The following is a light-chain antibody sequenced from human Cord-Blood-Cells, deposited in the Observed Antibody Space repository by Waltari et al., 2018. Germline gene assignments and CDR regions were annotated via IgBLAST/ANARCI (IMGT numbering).Light chain of an antibody. CDR1: QSISSY. CDR2: AAS. CDR3: QQSYSTPFT. V-gene: IGKV1-39*01. J-gene: IGKJ3*01. Sequence: DIQMTQSPSSLSASVGDRVTITCRASQSISSYLNWYQQKPGKAPKLLIYAASSLQSGVPSRFRGSGSGTYFTLTISSLQPEDFATYYCQQSYSTPFTFGPGTKVDIK.